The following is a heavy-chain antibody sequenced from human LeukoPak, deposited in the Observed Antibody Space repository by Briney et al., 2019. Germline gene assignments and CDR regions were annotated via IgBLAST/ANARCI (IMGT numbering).Heavy chain of an antibody. CDR3: AKGLIRTSSDDWFDP. V-gene: IGHV3-30*18. Sequence: GGSLRLSCAASGLIFSSYGMHWVRQAPGKGLEWVAVISNDGSNKYYADSVKGRFTISRDNSKNTLYLQMDSLRVEDTAVYFCAKGLIRTSSDDWFDPWGQGTLVTVSS. D-gene: IGHD2/OR15-2a*01. CDR1: GLIFSSYG. J-gene: IGHJ5*02. CDR2: ISNDGSNK.